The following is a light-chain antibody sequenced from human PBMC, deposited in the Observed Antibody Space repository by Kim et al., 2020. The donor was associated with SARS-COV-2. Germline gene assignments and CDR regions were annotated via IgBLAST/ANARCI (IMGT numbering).Light chain of an antibody. CDR1: VLAKKY. Sequence: VSPGQAARITCSGDVLAKKYARWFQQKPGQAPVVVFYKDSELPSGIPERFSGSSSGTTVTLTISGAQVEDEADYYCYSAADNNLRVFGGGTKLTVL. V-gene: IGLV3-27*01. CDR3: YSAADNNLRV. CDR2: KDS. J-gene: IGLJ3*02.